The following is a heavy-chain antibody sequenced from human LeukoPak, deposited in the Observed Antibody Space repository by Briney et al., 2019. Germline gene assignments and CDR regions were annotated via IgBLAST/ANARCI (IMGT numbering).Heavy chain of an antibody. CDR1: GFTFSSYW. V-gene: IGHV3-74*01. D-gene: IGHD3-10*01. Sequence: GGSLRLSCAASGFTFSSYWMHWVRQAPGKGLVWVSRINSDGSSTDYAVSVKGRFTISRDNAKNTLYLQMNNLRAEDTAVYYCARDPMALDWFDPWGQGTLVTFSS. CDR2: INSDGSST. J-gene: IGHJ5*02. CDR3: ARDPMALDWFDP.